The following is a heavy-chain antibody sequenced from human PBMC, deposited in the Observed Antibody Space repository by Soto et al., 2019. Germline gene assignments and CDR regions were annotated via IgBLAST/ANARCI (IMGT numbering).Heavy chain of an antibody. CDR2: ISGSGDST. CDR1: GFTFSSYA. Sequence: EVQLLESGGILVHPGGSLRLSCAASGFTFSSYAMTWVRQAPGKGLEWVSAISGSGDSTYYADSVKGRFSISRDQSKNTLYLQMHSLRVEDTAVYYCARYYLRGESPNWFDPWGQGTLVTVSS. V-gene: IGHV3-23*01. J-gene: IGHJ5*02. CDR3: ARYYLRGESPNWFDP. D-gene: IGHD3-9*01.